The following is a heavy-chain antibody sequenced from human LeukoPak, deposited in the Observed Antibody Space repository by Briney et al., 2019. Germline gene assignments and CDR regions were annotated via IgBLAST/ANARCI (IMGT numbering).Heavy chain of an antibody. CDR1: GYTFTRHS. V-gene: IGHV1-18*01. CDR2: ISAYSGNT. CDR3: ARGLWFWELSVEY. J-gene: IGHJ4*02. D-gene: IGHD3-10*01. Sequence: ASVKVSCKASGYTFTRHSISWVRQAPGQGLEWVGWISAYSGNTNYAQNLQGRVTMTTDTSTSTAYMELRRLRSGDTAVYYCARGLWFWELSVEYWGQGTLVTVSS.